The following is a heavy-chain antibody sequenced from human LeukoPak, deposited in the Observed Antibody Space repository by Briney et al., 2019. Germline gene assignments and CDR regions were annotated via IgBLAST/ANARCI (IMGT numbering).Heavy chain of an antibody. Sequence: GGSLRLSCAASGFTFSSYEMNWVRQAPGKGLEWVSAISGSDGSTYYADSVKGRFTISRDNSKNTLYLQMNSLRAEDTAVYYCAKAGDYSYFDYWGQGTLVTVSS. CDR1: GFTFSSYE. CDR2: ISGSDGST. V-gene: IGHV3-23*01. CDR3: AKAGDYSYFDY. D-gene: IGHD4-11*01. J-gene: IGHJ4*02.